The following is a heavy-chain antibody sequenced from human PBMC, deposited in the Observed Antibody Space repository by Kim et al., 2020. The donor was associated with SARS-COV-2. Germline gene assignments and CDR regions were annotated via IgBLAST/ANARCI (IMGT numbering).Heavy chain of an antibody. CDR3: AKDPYYYYGMDV. V-gene: IGHV3-43*01. J-gene: IGHJ6*02. Sequence: YADSVKGRFTISRDNSKNSLYLQMNSLRTEDTALYYCAKDPYYYYGMDVWGQGTTVTVSS.